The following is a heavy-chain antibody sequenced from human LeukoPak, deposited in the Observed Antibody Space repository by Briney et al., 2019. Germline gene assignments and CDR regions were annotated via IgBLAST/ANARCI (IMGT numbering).Heavy chain of an antibody. J-gene: IGHJ5*02. Sequence: GGSLRLSCAASGFTFSSYAMHWVRQAPGKGLEWVAVISYDGSNKYYADSVKGRFTISSDNSKNTLYLQMNSLRAEDTAVYYCARDRVGVQVPAANTNWFDPWGQGTLVTVSS. D-gene: IGHD2-2*01. CDR2: ISYDGSNK. V-gene: IGHV3-30-3*01. CDR1: GFTFSSYA. CDR3: ARDRVGVQVPAANTNWFDP.